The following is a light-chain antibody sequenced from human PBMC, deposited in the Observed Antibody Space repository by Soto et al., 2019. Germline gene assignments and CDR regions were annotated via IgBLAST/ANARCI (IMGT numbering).Light chain of an antibody. V-gene: IGLV4-69*01. Sequence: QPVLTQSPSASASLGASVKLTCTLSSGQSNYANAWHQQQPEKGPRYLMKLNRDGSHSKGDGIPNRFSGSRSGAERYLTISSLQSVDEADYYCQTWGTGIVIFGGGTKLTVL. CDR3: QTWGTGIVI. CDR2: LNRDGSH. J-gene: IGLJ2*01. CDR1: SGQSNYA.